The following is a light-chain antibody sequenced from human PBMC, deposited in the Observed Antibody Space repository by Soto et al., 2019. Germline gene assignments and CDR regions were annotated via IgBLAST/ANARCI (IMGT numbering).Light chain of an antibody. Sequence: ENVLTQSPGTLYLSAGERATLSCRASQSVSSSYLAWYQQKPGQAPRLLIYGASSRATGIPDRFSGSGSGTDFTLTISRLEPEDFAVYYCQQYGSAPPITFGQGTRLEIK. CDR3: QQYGSAPPIT. CDR1: QSVSSSY. J-gene: IGKJ5*01. V-gene: IGKV3-20*01. CDR2: GAS.